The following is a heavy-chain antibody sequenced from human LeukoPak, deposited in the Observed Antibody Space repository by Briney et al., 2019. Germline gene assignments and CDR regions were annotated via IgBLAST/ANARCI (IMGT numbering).Heavy chain of an antibody. J-gene: IGHJ6*03. D-gene: IGHD3-3*01. CDR2: ISSSSSTI. CDR3: ARESGTIFGVVTLRYYYMDV. V-gene: IGHV3-48*01. Sequence: GGSLRLSCAASGFTFSSYSMNWVRQAPGKGLEWVSYISSSSSTIYYADSVKGRFTISRDNAKNSLYLQMNSLRAEDTAVYYCARESGTIFGVVTLRYYYMDVWGKGTTVTVSS. CDR1: GFTFSSYS.